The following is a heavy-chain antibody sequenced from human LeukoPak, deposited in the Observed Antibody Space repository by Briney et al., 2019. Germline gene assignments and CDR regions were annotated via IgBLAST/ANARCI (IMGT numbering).Heavy chain of an antibody. J-gene: IGHJ4*02. CDR2: IYYSRST. D-gene: IGHD4-23*01. CDR3: AREVSRWPYYFDY. CDR1: GGSISSGDYY. V-gene: IGHV4-30-4*01. Sequence: SETLSLTCTVSGGSISSGDYYWSWIRQPPGKGLEWIGYIYYSRSTYYNPSLKSRVTISVDTSKNQFSLKLSSVTAADTAVYYCAREVSRWPYYFDYWGQGTLVTVSS.